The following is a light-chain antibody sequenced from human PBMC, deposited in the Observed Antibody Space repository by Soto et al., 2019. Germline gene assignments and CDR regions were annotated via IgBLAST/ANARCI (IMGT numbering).Light chain of an antibody. J-gene: IGKJ4*01. CDR3: QQNVDSPLT. CDR1: QSVSSSN. V-gene: IGKV3-20*01. CDR2: GAS. Sequence: EIVLTQSPGTLSLSPGERATLSCRASQSVSSSNLAWYQQKPGQAPRLVIYGASSRATGIPDRFSGRGSGTDFTLTISRLEPEDFAVYFCQQNVDSPLTFGGGTKVEVK.